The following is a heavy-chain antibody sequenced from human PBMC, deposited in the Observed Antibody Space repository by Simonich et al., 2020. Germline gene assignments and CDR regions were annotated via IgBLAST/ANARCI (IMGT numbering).Heavy chain of an antibody. CDR1: GFTFSSYW. J-gene: IGHJ3*02. CDR3: AREGIAARDAFDI. D-gene: IGHD6-6*01. CDR2: IKQDGSEK. V-gene: IGHV3-7*01. Sequence: EVQLVESGGGLVQPGGSLRLSCAASGFTFSSYWMGWVRQAPGKGRGWVANIKQDGSEKYYVDSVKGRFTISRDNAKNSLYLQMNSLRAEDTAVYYCAREGIAARDAFDIWGQGTMVTVSS.